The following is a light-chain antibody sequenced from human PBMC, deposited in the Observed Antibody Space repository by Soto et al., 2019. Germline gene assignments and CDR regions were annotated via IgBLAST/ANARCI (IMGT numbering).Light chain of an antibody. J-gene: IGKJ1*01. CDR3: QQSYSTPWT. Sequence: DIQMTQSPSSLSASVGERVTIPCRASQSISSYLNWYQQKPGKAPKLLIYAASSLQSGVPSRFSGSGSGTDFTLTISSLQPEDFATYYCQQSYSTPWTFGQGTKVDIK. CDR2: AAS. CDR1: QSISSY. V-gene: IGKV1-39*01.